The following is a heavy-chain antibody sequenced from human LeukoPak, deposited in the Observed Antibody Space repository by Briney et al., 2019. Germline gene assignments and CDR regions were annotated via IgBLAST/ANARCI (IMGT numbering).Heavy chain of an antibody. CDR3: ARGGAARPDY. CDR2: ISSSSSNI. J-gene: IGHJ4*02. Sequence: GGSLRLSCAASGFTFSSYGMNWVRQSPGKGLEWVSYISSSSSNINYADSVRGRFTISRDNAKNSLYLQMNSLRAEDTAVYYCARGGAARPDYWGQGTLVSVSS. CDR1: GFTFSSYG. D-gene: IGHD6-6*01. V-gene: IGHV3-48*01.